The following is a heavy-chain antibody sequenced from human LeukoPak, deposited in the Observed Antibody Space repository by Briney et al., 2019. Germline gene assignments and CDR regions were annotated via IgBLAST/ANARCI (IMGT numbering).Heavy chain of an antibody. CDR3: ARSYDYYDSSGYDY. Sequence: SETLSLTCTVSGGSISSYYWSWIRQPPGKGLEWNGYIYYSGSTNYNPSLKSRVTISVDTSKNQFSLKLSSVTAADTAVYYCARSYDYYDSSGYDYWGQGTLVTVSS. V-gene: IGHV4-59*08. CDR1: GGSISSYY. CDR2: IYYSGST. D-gene: IGHD3-22*01. J-gene: IGHJ4*02.